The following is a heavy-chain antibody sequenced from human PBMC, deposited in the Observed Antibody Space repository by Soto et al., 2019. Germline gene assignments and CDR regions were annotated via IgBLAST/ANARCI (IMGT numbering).Heavy chain of an antibody. J-gene: IGHJ6*02. CDR3: ARDVQYCSSTSCHNYYGMDV. V-gene: IGHV1-18*01. CDR1: GYTFTSYG. Sequence: QVQLVQSGAEVKKPGASVKVSCKASGYTFTSYGISWVRQAPGQGLEWMGWISAYNGNTNYAQKLQGRVTMTTDTSTNTAYMEMRSLRTDDTAVNYCARDVQYCSSTSCHNYYGMDVWGQGTTVTVS. D-gene: IGHD2-2*01. CDR2: ISAYNGNT.